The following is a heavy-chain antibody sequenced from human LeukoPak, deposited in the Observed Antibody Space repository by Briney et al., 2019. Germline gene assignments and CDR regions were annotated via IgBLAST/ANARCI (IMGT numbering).Heavy chain of an antibody. Sequence: SETLSLTCTVSGGSISSGSYYWSWIRQPAGTGLEWIGRIYTSGSTNYNPSLKSRVTISVDTSKNQFSLKLSSVTAADTAVYYCARSGGWSEYFDYWGQGTLVTVSP. CDR3: ARSGGWSEYFDY. J-gene: IGHJ4*02. D-gene: IGHD6-19*01. CDR1: GGSISSGSYY. CDR2: IYTSGST. V-gene: IGHV4-61*02.